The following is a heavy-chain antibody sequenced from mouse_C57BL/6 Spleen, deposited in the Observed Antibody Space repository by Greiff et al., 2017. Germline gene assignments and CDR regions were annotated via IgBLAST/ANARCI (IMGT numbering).Heavy chain of an antibody. CDR2: IDPSDSET. CDR3: ASSYYYGSRSFAY. D-gene: IGHD1-1*01. J-gene: IGHJ3*01. CDR1: GYTFTSYW. Sequence: QVQLQQPGAELVRPGSSVKLSCKASGYTFTSYWMHWVKQRPIQGLEWIGNIDPSDSETHYNQKFKDKATLTVDTSSSTAYMQLSSLTSEDSAVYYCASSYYYGSRSFAYWGQGALVTVSA. V-gene: IGHV1-52*01.